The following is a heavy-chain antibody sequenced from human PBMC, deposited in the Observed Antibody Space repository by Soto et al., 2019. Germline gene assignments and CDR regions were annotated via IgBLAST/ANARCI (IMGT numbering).Heavy chain of an antibody. CDR3: TKDPFSFGEDPGYFDY. CDR1: GFTFNSYS. V-gene: IGHV3-48*01. D-gene: IGHD3-10*01. CDR2: ISSSSSTI. Sequence: GGSLRLSCAASGFTFNSYSMNWVRQAPGKGLEWVSYISSSSSTIYYADSVKGRFTISRDNSKNTLYLEMNSLRAEDTAVYYCTKDPFSFGEDPGYFDYWGQGTLVTVS. J-gene: IGHJ4*02.